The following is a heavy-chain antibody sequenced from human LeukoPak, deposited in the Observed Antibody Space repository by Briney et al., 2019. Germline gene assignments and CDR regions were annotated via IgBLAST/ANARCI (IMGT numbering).Heavy chain of an antibody. CDR3: AGRYCNNWYANSYYGIDV. V-gene: IGHV1-69*08. Sequence: VASVKVSCKASGGTFSNYTINWVRQAPGQGCEWMGRIIPILGTRNYAPKFQGRVTITADTSTSTSYMELSSLRSEDTGVYYCAGRYCNNWYANSYYGIDVWGQGTTVAVSS. J-gene: IGHJ6*02. CDR1: GGTFSNYT. D-gene: IGHD2-8*01. CDR2: IIPILGTR.